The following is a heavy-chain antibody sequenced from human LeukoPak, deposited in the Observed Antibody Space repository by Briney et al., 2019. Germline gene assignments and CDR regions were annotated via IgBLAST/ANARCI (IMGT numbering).Heavy chain of an antibody. CDR3: ARGLLPNDY. J-gene: IGHJ4*02. Sequence: EGSLRLSCAASGFTFNNYWMSWVRQAPGKGLEWVSVIYSGGSTYYADSVKGRFTISRDNSKNTLYLQMNSLRAEDTAVYYCARGLLPNDYWGQGTLVTVSS. CDR2: IYSGGST. V-gene: IGHV3-53*01. CDR1: GFTFNNYW.